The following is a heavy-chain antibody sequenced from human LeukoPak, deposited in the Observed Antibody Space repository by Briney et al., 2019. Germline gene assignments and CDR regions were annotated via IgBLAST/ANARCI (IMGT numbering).Heavy chain of an antibody. J-gene: IGHJ6*03. CDR1: GGSIRGYY. V-gene: IGHV4-59*01. D-gene: IGHD2-15*01. CDR2: IYSSGST. Sequence: SETLSLTCTVSGGSIRGYYWSWIRQPPGKGLEWIGYIYSSGSTNYNPSLKSRVTISVDTSKNQFSLKLRSVTAADTAVYYCARTTEGYCRGRSCYSYYYYMDVWGKGTTVTVSS. CDR3: ARTTEGYCRGRSCYSYYYYMDV.